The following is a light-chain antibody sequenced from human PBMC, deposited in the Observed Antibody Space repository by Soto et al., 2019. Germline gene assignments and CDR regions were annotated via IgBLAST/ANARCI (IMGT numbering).Light chain of an antibody. J-gene: IGLJ3*02. CDR1: SGHSSYA. CDR3: QTWGTGPWV. Sequence: QLVLTQSPSASAPLGASVKLTCTLSSGHSSYAIAWHQQQPEKGPRYLMKLNSDGSHSKGDGIPDRFSGSSSGAERYLTISSLQSEDEADYYCQTWGTGPWVFGGGTKVTVL. CDR2: LNSDGSH. V-gene: IGLV4-69*01.